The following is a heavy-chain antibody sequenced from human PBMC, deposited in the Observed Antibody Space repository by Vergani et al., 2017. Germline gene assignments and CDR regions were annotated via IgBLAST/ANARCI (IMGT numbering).Heavy chain of an antibody. J-gene: IGHJ6*04. CDR1: GFTFNHYA. D-gene: IGHD5-12*01. CDR3: ARANPRNSGYDYLYYYHVMDV. CDR2: ISGSGGST. V-gene: IGHV3-23*01. Sequence: EVQLLESGGDLVQPGGSLRLSCAASGFTFNHYAMNWVRQAPGKGLEWVSGISGSGGSTYYAGSVKGRFTISRDSSKNTLYLQMNSLSAGDTAVYYCARANPRNSGYDYLYYYHVMDVWGKGTTVTVSS.